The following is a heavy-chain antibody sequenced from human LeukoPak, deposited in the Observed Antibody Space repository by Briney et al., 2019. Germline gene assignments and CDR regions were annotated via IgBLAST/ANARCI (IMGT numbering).Heavy chain of an antibody. V-gene: IGHV4-59*08. D-gene: IGHD3-22*01. CDR1: GGSISSYY. CDR3: ARLAYYYDSSGYYGGGFDY. Sequence: SETLSLTCTVSGGSISSYYWSWIRQPPGKGLEWIGYIYYSGSTNYNPSLKNRVTISVDTSKNQFSLKLSSVTAADTAVYYCARLAYYYDSSGYYGGGFDYWGQGTLVTVSS. J-gene: IGHJ4*02. CDR2: IYYSGST.